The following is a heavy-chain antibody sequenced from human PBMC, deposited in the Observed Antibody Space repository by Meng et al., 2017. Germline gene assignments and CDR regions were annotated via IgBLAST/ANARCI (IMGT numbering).Heavy chain of an antibody. J-gene: IGHJ6*02. CDR2: ISAYNGNT. CDR3: ARVLSWTRYSSSLVPRHYYYGMDV. V-gene: IGHV1-18*01. CDR1: GYTFTSYG. Sequence: QLQLVQSGARVKKPGASVKVSCKASGYTFTSYGISWVRQAPGQGLEWMGWISAYNGNTNYAQKLQGRVTMTTDTSTSTAYMELRSLRSDDTAVYYCARVLSWTRYSSSLVPRHYYYGMDVWGQGTTVTVSS. D-gene: IGHD6-13*01.